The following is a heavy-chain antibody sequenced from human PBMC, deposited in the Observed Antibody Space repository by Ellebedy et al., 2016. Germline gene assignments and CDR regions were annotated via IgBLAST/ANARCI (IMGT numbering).Heavy chain of an antibody. V-gene: IGHV4-59*13. J-gene: IGHJ4*02. Sequence: SETLSLTXTVSGGSIGSFYWSWIRQPPGKGLEWIGYIYNSGSTKYDPSLKSRVTISLDTSKNQFSLKVSSVTAADTAVYYCARVPITMVRGIVSYYFDYWGQGTLVTVSS. D-gene: IGHD3-10*01. CDR3: ARVPITMVRGIVSYYFDY. CDR1: GGSIGSFY. CDR2: IYNSGST.